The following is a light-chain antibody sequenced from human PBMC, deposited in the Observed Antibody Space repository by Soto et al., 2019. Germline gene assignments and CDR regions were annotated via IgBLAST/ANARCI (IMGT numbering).Light chain of an antibody. CDR1: NIGSKS. CDR3: QVWDSSSDLAV. J-gene: IGLJ7*01. Sequence: SYKLTQPPSVSVAPGKTARITCGGNNIGSKSVHWYQQKPGQAPVLVIYYDSDRPSGIPERFSGSNSGNTATLTISRVEAGDEADYYCQVWDSSSDLAVFGGGTKLTVL. CDR2: YDS. V-gene: IGLV3-21*04.